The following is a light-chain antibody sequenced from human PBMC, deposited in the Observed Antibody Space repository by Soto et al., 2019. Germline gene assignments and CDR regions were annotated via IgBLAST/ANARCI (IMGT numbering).Light chain of an antibody. Sequence: EIVLTQSPGTLSLSPGERATLSCRASQSVSSSYSAWYQQEPGQAPRLLIYGASSRATGIPDRFSGSGSGTDFTLTISRLEPEDFAVYYCQQYGSSGTFGQGTKVDIK. J-gene: IGKJ1*01. CDR3: QQYGSSGT. CDR2: GAS. CDR1: QSVSSSY. V-gene: IGKV3-20*01.